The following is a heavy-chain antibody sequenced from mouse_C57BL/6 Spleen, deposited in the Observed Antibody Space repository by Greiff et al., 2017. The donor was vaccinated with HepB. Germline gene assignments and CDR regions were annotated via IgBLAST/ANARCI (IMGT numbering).Heavy chain of an antibody. CDR2: INPSSGYT. J-gene: IGHJ1*03. V-gene: IGHV1-4*01. CDR3: TRGGYVDWYFDV. Sequence: VQLQQSGAELARPGASVKMSCKASGYTFTSYTMHWVKQRPGQGLEWIGYINPSSGYTKYNQKFKDKATLTADKSSSTAYMQLSSLTSEDSAVYYCTRGGYVDWYFDVWGTGTTVTVSS. CDR1: GYTFTSYT. D-gene: IGHD3-1*01.